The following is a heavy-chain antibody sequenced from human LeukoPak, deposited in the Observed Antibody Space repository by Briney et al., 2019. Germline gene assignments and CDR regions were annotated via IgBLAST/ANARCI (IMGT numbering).Heavy chain of an antibody. CDR2: FDPEDGET. J-gene: IGHJ3*02. Sequence: ASVKVSCKVSGYTLTELSMHWVRQAPGKGLEWMGGFDPEDGETIYAQKFQGRVTMTEDTSTDTAYMELSSLRSEDTAVYYCATVSRSMMGTDAFDIWGQGTVVTVSS. CDR3: ATVSRSMMGTDAFDI. V-gene: IGHV1-24*01. D-gene: IGHD3-22*01. CDR1: GYTLTELS.